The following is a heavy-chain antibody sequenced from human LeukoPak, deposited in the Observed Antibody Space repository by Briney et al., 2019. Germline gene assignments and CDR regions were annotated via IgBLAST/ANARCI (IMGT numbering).Heavy chain of an antibody. D-gene: IGHD3-22*01. CDR2: IYYSGST. J-gene: IGHJ4*02. CDR3: ARLSAPRYYYDSSGYYNIDY. CDR1: GGSISSSSYY. Sequence: SETLSLTCTVSGGSISSSSYYWGWIRQPPGKGLEWIGSIYYSGSTYYNPSLKSRVTISVDTSKDQFSLKLSSVTAADTAVYYCARLSAPRYYYDSSGYYNIDYWGREPWSPSPQ. V-gene: IGHV4-39*01.